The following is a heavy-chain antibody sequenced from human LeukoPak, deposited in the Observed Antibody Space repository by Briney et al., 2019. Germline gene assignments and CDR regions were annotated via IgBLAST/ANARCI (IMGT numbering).Heavy chain of an antibody. Sequence: SKTLSLTCAVSGGSISNYYWSWIRQPAGQGLEWIGHIYTSGATNYRPSLKNRVTMSVDTSKNQFSLKLTSVTAADTAVYYCARGPYSSIWYEGHGMDVWGQGTTVSVS. CDR3: ARGPYSSIWYEGHGMDV. V-gene: IGHV4-4*07. D-gene: IGHD6-13*01. J-gene: IGHJ6*02. CDR2: IYTSGAT. CDR1: GGSISNYY.